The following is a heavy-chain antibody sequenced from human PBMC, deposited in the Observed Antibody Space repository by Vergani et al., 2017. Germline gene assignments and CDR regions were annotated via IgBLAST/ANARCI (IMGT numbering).Heavy chain of an antibody. V-gene: IGHV1-46*01. D-gene: IGHD6-19*01. J-gene: IGHJ4*02. Sequence: QVQLVQSGAEVKKPGASVKVSCKASGYTFTNSYMHWVRQAPGQGLEWMGIINPSGGSTSYAPKCQGRVTMTRDTSTCTVYMELSRLRSEDTAMYYCARSSGWYDYWGQGTLVTVSS. CDR1: GYTFTNSY. CDR2: INPSGGST. CDR3: ARSSGWYDY.